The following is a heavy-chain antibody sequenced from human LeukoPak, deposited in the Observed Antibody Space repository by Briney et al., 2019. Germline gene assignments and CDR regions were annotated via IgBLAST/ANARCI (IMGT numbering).Heavy chain of an antibody. CDR2: IKRRAHGGTT. J-gene: IGHJ4*02. V-gene: IGHV3-15*05. D-gene: IGHD3-3*01. CDR1: GFSHINAW. Sequence: PGGSLRLSCAASGFSHINAWVIWVRQAPGQGLECVGRIKRRAHGGTTGYAAPVQRIISNVRDDSEHTSDLQINSLQIDEAALYYCLIFPGRWGQGTLVTVSS. CDR3: LIFPGR.